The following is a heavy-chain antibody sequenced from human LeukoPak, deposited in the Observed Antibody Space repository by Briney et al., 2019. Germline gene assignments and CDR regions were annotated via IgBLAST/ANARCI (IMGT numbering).Heavy chain of an antibody. CDR3: ASLITMIVVPIWDY. Sequence: PSETLSLTCTVSGGSIRSSSYYWGWIRQPPGKGLEWIGSIYYSGSTYYNPSLKSRVTISVDTSKNQFSLKLSSVTAADTAVYYCASLITMIVVPIWDYWGQGTLVTVSS. V-gene: IGHV4-39*01. J-gene: IGHJ4*02. CDR1: GGSIRSSSYY. CDR2: IYYSGST. D-gene: IGHD3-22*01.